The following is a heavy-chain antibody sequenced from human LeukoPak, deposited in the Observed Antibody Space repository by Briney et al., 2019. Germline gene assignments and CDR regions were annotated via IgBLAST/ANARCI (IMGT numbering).Heavy chain of an antibody. CDR3: AKDQNHYYDSSGSDY. CDR1: GFTFSSYG. D-gene: IGHD3-22*01. J-gene: IGHJ4*02. Sequence: GGSLRLSCAASGFTFSSYGVSWVRQAPGKGLEWVSGISGSGHRTYYADSVKGRFTISRDNSKSTLYLQMNSLRAEDTAVYYCAKDQNHYYDSSGSDYWGQGTLVTVSS. CDR2: ISGSGHRT. V-gene: IGHV3-23*01.